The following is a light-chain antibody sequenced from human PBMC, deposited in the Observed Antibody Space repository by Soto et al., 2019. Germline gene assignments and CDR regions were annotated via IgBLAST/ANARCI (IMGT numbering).Light chain of an antibody. CDR2: EFT. V-gene: IGLV2-8*01. CDR1: TPHIGAYNY. Sequence: QSVLTQPPSASGSPGQSVTISRPPTTPHIGAYNYVSSYHQPPGNAPKLIIYEFTRRPSGVPNRIFGSKSYTTASLTVSGLQAEDEADYYCSSFAGTNSVGFGTGTKVTVL. J-gene: IGLJ1*01. CDR3: SSFAGTNSVG.